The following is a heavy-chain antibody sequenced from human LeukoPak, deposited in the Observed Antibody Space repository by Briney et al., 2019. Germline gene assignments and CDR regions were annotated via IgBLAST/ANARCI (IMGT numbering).Heavy chain of an antibody. CDR1: GGSISSGDYY. CDR3: ARDHSDFWSGYYTDHRAFDI. D-gene: IGHD3-3*01. CDR2: IYYSGST. J-gene: IGHJ3*02. V-gene: IGHV4-30-4*08. Sequence: PSETLSLTCTVSGGSISSGDYYWSWIRQPPGKGLEWIGYIYYSGSTYYNPSLKSRVNISVDTSKNQFSLKLSSVTAADTAVYYCARDHSDFWSGYYTDHRAFDIWGQGTMVTVSS.